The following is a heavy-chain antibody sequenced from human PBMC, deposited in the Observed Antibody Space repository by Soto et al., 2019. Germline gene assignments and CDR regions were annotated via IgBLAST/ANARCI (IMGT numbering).Heavy chain of an antibody. CDR3: ARVAGSSWSVWFDP. D-gene: IGHD6-13*01. J-gene: IGHJ5*02. CDR2: IYYSGST. Sequence: SETLSLTCTVSGGSISSSSYYWGWIRQPPGKGPEWIGGIYYSGSTYYNPSLKSRVTISVDTSKNQFSLKLSSVTAADTAVYYCARVAGSSWSVWFDPWGQGTLVTVSS. CDR1: GGSISSSSYY. V-gene: IGHV4-39*07.